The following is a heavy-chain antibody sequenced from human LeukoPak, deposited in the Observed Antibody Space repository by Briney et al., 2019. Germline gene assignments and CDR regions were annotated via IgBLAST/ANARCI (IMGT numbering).Heavy chain of an antibody. CDR1: GLTLRSYE. D-gene: IGHD6-19*01. CDR3: ASGLSTAVAGFDH. J-gene: IGHJ4*02. Sequence: PGGSLRLSCAASGLTLRSYEMNWVRQAPGKGLEWVIYISSSGSTRYYADTVKGRFTVSRDNDKNSLYLQMNSLRSEETAVYYCASGLSTAVAGFDHWGQGSLVTVSP. V-gene: IGHV3-48*03. CDR2: ISSSGSTR.